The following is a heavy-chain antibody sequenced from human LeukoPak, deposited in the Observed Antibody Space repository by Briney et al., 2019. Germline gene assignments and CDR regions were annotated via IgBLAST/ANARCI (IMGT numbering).Heavy chain of an antibody. J-gene: IGHJ6*02. Sequence: GGSLRLSCAASGFTFSSYAMHWVRQAPGKGLEWVAVISYDGSNKYYADSVKGRFTISRDNSKNTLYLQMNSLRAEDTAVYYCAGVLGSYYRTREDYGMDVWGQGTTVTVSS. CDR2: ISYDGSNK. V-gene: IGHV3-30-3*01. D-gene: IGHD3-10*01. CDR1: GFTFSSYA. CDR3: AGVLGSYYRTREDYGMDV.